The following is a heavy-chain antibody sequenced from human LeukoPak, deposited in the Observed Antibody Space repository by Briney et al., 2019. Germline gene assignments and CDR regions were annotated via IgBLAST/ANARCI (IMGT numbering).Heavy chain of an antibody. Sequence: SETLSLTXTVSGGSISSYYWSWIRQPAGKGLEWIGRIYTSGSTNYNPSLKSRVTMSVDTSKNQFSLKLSSVTAADTAVYYCAREIAAAGFDAFDIWGQGTMVTVSS. D-gene: IGHD6-13*01. CDR2: IYTSGST. V-gene: IGHV4-4*07. J-gene: IGHJ3*02. CDR1: GGSISSYY. CDR3: AREIAAAGFDAFDI.